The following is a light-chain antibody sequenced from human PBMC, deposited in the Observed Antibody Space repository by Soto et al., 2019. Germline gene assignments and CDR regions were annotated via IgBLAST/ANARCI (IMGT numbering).Light chain of an antibody. CDR3: SSSTSSSTLV. CDR2: EVS. CDR1: RSDVGAYNY. V-gene: IGLV2-14*01. J-gene: IGLJ3*02. Sequence: QSALTQPASVSGSPGQSITISCTGTRSDVGAYNYVSWYQQHPGKAPKLMIYEVSNRPSGVSNRFSGSKSGNTASLTISGLQAEDEADYYCSSSTSSSTLVFGGGTKLTVL.